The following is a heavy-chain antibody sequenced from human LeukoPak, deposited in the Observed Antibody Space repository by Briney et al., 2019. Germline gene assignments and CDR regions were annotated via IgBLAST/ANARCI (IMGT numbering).Heavy chain of an antibody. CDR1: GYHFPNYW. CDR2: IYPGDSGT. CDR3: PRPPLDCPTGICSDS. J-gene: IGHJ4*02. Sequence: GGSLKISCKTSGYHFPNYWISWVRQVPGKGVEWVVGIYPGDSGTRYSPSCRGHVTMSAGKSTATVYLEWRNLKASDSAKYYCPRPPLDCPTGICSDSSGQGTLVTAAS. D-gene: IGHD2-8*01. V-gene: IGHV5-51*01.